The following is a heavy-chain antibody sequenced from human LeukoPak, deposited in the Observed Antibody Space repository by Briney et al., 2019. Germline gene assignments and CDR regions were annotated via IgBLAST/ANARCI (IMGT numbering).Heavy chain of an antibody. CDR2: ISYDGSNK. CDR1: GFTFSTYG. D-gene: IGHD3-3*01. V-gene: IGHV3-30*19. J-gene: IGHJ4*02. Sequence: GGSLRLSCAASGFTFSTYGMHWVRQAPSKGLEWVAVISYDGSNKYYADSVKGRFTISRDNSKNTLYLQMNSLRAEDTAVYYCARERVTIFGVVIERRFDYWGQGTLVTVSS. CDR3: ARERVTIFGVVIERRFDY.